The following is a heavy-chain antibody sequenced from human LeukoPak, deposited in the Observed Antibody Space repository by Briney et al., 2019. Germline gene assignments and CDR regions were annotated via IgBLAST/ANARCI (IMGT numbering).Heavy chain of an antibody. CDR3: AKDLGRSPTQFDY. CDR2: ISGSGGST. Sequence: GGSLRLSCAASGFTFSNAWMNWVRQAPGKGLEWVSAISGSGGSTYYADSVKGRFTISRDNSKNTLYLQMNSLRAEDTAVYYCAKDLGRSPTQFDYWGQGTLVTVSS. V-gene: IGHV3-23*01. CDR1: GFTFSNAW. J-gene: IGHJ4*02. D-gene: IGHD1-26*01.